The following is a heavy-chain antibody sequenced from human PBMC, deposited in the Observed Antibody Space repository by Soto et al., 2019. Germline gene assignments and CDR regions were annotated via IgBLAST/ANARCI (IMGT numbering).Heavy chain of an antibody. V-gene: IGHV4-59*12. D-gene: IGHD6-6*01. CDR3: ARGRWGAARTFDY. CDR2: IYYSGST. J-gene: IGHJ4*02. CDR1: GGSIRSYY. Sequence: SETLSLTCTVSGGSIRSYYWNWIRQTPGKGLEWIGYIYYSGSTNYNPSLKSRVTISVDMSKNQSSLKLSSVTAADTAVYYCARGRWGAARTFDYWGQGTLVTVSS.